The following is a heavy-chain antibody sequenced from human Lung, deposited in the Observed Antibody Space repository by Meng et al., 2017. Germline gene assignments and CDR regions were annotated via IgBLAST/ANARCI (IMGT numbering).Heavy chain of an antibody. D-gene: IGHD6-13*01. CDR3: ARELKPQYSSSWYYYYYGMDV. Sequence: GEPLKISCAASGFTFSAHYMDWARSAPGKGLEWVGRTRNKANSYTTEYAPSVKGKLTNSRDDSKNTLYLQMNSLKTEDTAVYYCARELKPQYSSSWYYYYYGMDVWGQGTMVTVSS. V-gene: IGHV3-72*01. J-gene: IGHJ6*02. CDR2: TRNKANSYTT. CDR1: GFTFSAHY.